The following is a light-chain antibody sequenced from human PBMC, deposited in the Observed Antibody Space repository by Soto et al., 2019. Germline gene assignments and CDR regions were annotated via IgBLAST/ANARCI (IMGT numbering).Light chain of an antibody. CDR3: QQYNNWPT. J-gene: IGKJ1*01. V-gene: IGKV3-15*01. Sequence: EIVMTQSPATLSVSPGERATLSCRASQSVNSNLAWYQQKTGQAPRLLIYGASTRATGVPARFSGSGSGTEFTLTVSSLPSEDFAVYFCQQYNNWPTCGQGTKVEIK. CDR1: QSVNSN. CDR2: GAS.